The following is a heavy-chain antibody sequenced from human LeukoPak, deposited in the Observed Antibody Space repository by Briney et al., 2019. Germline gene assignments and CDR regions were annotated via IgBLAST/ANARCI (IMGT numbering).Heavy chain of an antibody. V-gene: IGHV3-23*01. J-gene: IGHJ6*02. CDR2: ISGSGGST. CDR3: ARDGYSSGFAMDV. CDR1: GFTFSSYA. D-gene: IGHD6-19*01. Sequence: GGSLRLSCAASGFTFSSYAMSWVRQAPGKGLEWVSAISGSGGSTYYADSVKGRFTISRDNSKNTLYLQMNSLRAEDTAVYYCARDGYSSGFAMDVWGQGTTVTVSS.